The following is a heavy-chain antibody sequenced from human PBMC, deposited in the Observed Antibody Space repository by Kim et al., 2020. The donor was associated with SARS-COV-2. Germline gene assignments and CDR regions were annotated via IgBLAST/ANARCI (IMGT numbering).Heavy chain of an antibody. V-gene: IGHV1-69*13. J-gene: IGHJ4*02. Sequence: SVKVSCKASGGTFSSYAISWVRQAPGQGLEWMGGIIPIFGTANYAQKFQGRVTITADESTSTAYMELSSLRSEDTAVYYCARDLRGRAAAGLFDYWGQGTLVTVSS. D-gene: IGHD6-13*01. CDR3: ARDLRGRAAAGLFDY. CDR1: GGTFSSYA. CDR2: IIPIFGTA.